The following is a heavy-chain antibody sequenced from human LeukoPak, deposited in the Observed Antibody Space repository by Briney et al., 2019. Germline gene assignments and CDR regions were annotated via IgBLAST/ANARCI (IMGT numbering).Heavy chain of an antibody. J-gene: IGHJ3*02. CDR3: AKTLNYYDSSGYDAFDI. CDR2: IRYDGSNK. CDR1: GFTFSSYG. V-gene: IGHV3-30*02. D-gene: IGHD3-22*01. Sequence: PGGSLRLSCAASGFTFSSYGMHWVGQAPGKGLEWVAFIRYDGSNKYYADSVKGRFTISRDNSKNTLYLQMNSLRAEDTAVYYCAKTLNYYDSSGYDAFDIWGQGTMVTVSS.